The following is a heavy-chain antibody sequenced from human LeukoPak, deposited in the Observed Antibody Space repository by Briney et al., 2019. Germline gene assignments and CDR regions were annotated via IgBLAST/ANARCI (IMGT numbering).Heavy chain of an antibody. D-gene: IGHD1-7*01. J-gene: IGHJ4*02. V-gene: IGHV3-48*02. CDR1: GFTFSTYS. Sequence: PGVSLRLSCAASGFTFSTYSMNWVRQAPGRGLEWVSYISSSSSTMNYADSVKGRFTISRDNAKNSLYLQMNRLRDEDTAVYYCARDTTSNWDWINWGQGTLVTVSS. CDR3: ARDTTSNWDWIN. CDR2: ISSSSSTM.